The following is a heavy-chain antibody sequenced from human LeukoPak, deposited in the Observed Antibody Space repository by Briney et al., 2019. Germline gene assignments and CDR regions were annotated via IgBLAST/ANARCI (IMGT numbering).Heavy chain of an antibody. CDR1: GGSISSSSYY. CDR3: ARSSSVAGLDY. V-gene: IGHV4-39*01. J-gene: IGHJ4*02. D-gene: IGHD6-19*01. CDR2: IYYSGST. Sequence: SETLSLTCTVSGGSISSSSYYWGWIRQPPGKGLEWIGSIYYSGSTYYNPSLKSRVTISVDTSKNQFSLKLSSVTAADTAVYYCARSSSVAGLDYRGQGTLVTVSS.